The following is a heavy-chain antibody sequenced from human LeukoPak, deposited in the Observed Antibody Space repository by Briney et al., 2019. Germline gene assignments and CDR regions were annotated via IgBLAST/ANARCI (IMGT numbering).Heavy chain of an antibody. J-gene: IGHJ6*03. CDR1: GGSISSSSYY. D-gene: IGHD2-8*01. V-gene: IGHV4-39*01. CDR3: ARHLYGSGGYYYYYMDV. CDR2: IYYSGST. Sequence: PSETLSLTCTVSGGSISSSSYYWGWIRQPPGKGLEWIVSIYYSGSTYYNPSLKSRVTISVDTSKNQFSLKLSSVTAADTAVFYCARHLYGSGGYYYYYMDVWGKGTTVTVSS.